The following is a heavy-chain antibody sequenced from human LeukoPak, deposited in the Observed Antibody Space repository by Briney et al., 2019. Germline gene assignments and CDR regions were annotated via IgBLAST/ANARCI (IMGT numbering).Heavy chain of an antibody. CDR3: ARGWSYAVAYGDY. CDR2: INRDGTGT. Sequence: PGGSLRLSCAPSGCILSDYWFHWVRHTPGQGLVWVAAINRDGTGTSHADSVRGRFTVSRDNAKNTLYLQLNSLRADDTAVYYCARGWSYAVAYGDYWGQGTLVTVSS. CDR1: GCILSDYW. V-gene: IGHV3-74*01. D-gene: IGHD6-19*01. J-gene: IGHJ4*02.